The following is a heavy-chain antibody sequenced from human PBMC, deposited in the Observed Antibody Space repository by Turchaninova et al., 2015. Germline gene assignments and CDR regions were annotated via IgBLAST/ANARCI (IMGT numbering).Heavy chain of an antibody. J-gene: IGHJ4*02. Sequence: QVQLQQWGAGLLKPSETLSLTCAVYGGSLSGSSWTWIRPPPGKGLEGIGEITSSVSFNHNPAVKDRVTMLRDRSKKQFSLNLDSGTAADTVVYYCARGSSGRWRYSTWFYWGQGTLVTVSS. D-gene: IGHD2-2*01. CDR2: ITSSVSF. CDR1: GGSLSGSS. CDR3: ARGSSGRWRYSTWFY. V-gene: IGHV4-34*02.